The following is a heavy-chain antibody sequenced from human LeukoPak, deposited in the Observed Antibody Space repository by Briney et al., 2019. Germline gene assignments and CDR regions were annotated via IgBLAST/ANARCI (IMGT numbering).Heavy chain of an antibody. CDR3: ATAYSSSSGYYYYGMDV. J-gene: IGHJ6*02. Sequence: PGRSLRLSCAASGFTFSSYAMHWVRQAPGKGLEWVAVISYDGSNKYYADSVKGRFTISRDNSKNSLYLQMNSLRAEDTAVYYCATAYSSSSGYYYYGMDVWGQGTTVTVSS. D-gene: IGHD6-6*01. V-gene: IGHV3-30-3*01. CDR2: ISYDGSNK. CDR1: GFTFSSYA.